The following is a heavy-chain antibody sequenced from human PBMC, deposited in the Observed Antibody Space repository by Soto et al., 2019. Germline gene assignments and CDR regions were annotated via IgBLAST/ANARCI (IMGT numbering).Heavy chain of an antibody. D-gene: IGHD3-9*01. CDR2: ISAYNGNT. J-gene: IGHJ6*02. V-gene: IGHV1-18*01. CDR1: GYTFTSDG. Sequence: ASVKVSCKASGYTFTSDGISWVRQAPGQGLEWMGWISAYNGNTSYAQKLQGRVTMTTDTSTSTAYMELRSLRSDDTAVYYCARPARGDYDILTGWYYYGMNVWS. CDR3: ARPARGDYDILTGWYYYGMNV.